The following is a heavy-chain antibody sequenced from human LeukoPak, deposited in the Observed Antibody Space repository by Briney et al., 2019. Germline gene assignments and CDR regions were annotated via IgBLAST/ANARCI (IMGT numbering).Heavy chain of an antibody. CDR2: INSDGSST. CDR3: ARVWSGY. D-gene: IGHD3-3*01. CDR1: GFTFGTYW. V-gene: IGHV3-74*01. J-gene: IGHJ4*02. Sequence: PGGSLRLSCAASGFTFGTYWMHWVRQAPGKGLMWVADINSDGSSTRYADSVKGRFTISRDNAKNSLYLQMNSLRAEDTAAYYCARVWSGYWGQGTLVTVSS.